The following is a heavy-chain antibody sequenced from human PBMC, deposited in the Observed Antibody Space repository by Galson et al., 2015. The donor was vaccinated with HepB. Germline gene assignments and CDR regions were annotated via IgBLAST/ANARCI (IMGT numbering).Heavy chain of an antibody. Sequence: SVKVSCKASGGTFSSYTISWVRQAPGQGLEWMGRIIPILGIANYAQKFQGRVTITAGKSTSTAYMELSSLRSEDTAVYYCALGGSSLRLGELSTPPIDYWGQGTLVTVSS. D-gene: IGHD3-16*02. V-gene: IGHV1-69*02. CDR3: ALGGSSLRLGELSTPPIDY. CDR1: GGTFSSYT. CDR2: IIPILGIA. J-gene: IGHJ4*02.